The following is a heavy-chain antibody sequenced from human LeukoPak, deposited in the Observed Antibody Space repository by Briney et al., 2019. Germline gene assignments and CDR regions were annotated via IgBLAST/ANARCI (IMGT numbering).Heavy chain of an antibody. CDR3: AKGLSQYYVGCFGY. CDR2: LSDSGVYT. CDR1: GFTFSNYA. V-gene: IGHV3-23*01. D-gene: IGHD3-10*02. J-gene: IGHJ4*02. Sequence: GGSLRLSCAASGFTFSNYAMTWVRQAPGKGLEWVSILSDSGVYTYYADSVKGRFTISRDNSKKTLYLQMNSLRAEDTAVYYCAKGLSQYYVGCFGYWGQGTLVTVSS.